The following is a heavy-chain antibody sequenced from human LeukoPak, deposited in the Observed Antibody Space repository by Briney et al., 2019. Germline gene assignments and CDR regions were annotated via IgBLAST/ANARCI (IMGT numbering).Heavy chain of an antibody. CDR1: GASASSSTYS. Sequence: SETLSLTCAVSGASASSSTYSWSWIRQPPGKGLGWIAYIYYSGSTTYNPSLKNRVTISLDTSKNQFSLKLSSVTAADTAVYYCASDHGSGSYRFDYWGQGTLVTVSS. J-gene: IGHJ4*02. CDR3: ASDHGSGSYRFDY. CDR2: IYYSGST. D-gene: IGHD3-10*01. V-gene: IGHV4-61*01.